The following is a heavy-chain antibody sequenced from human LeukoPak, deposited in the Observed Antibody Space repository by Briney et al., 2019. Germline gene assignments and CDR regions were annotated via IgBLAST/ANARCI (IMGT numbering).Heavy chain of an antibody. V-gene: IGHV3-74*01. CDR1: GLTFSTYW. D-gene: IGHD5-18*01. Sequence: GGSLRLSCAASGLTFSTYWMHWAPQVPGKGLVWVSRINSNGNTTPYGDSVKGRFTFSRDNAKNTLFLQMNSLRAEDTAVYYCARGGGNSYAPVDYWGQGTLVTVSS. CDR3: ARGGGNSYAPVDY. CDR2: INSNGNTT. J-gene: IGHJ4*02.